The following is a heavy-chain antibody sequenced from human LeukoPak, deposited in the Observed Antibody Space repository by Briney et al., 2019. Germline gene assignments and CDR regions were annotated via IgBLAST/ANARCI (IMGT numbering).Heavy chain of an antibody. D-gene: IGHD4-17*01. CDR1: GYSISSGYY. V-gene: IGHV4-38-2*01. J-gene: IGHJ4*02. CDR2: IYHSGST. CDR3: ARHNSRGDYLFPLGY. Sequence: SETLSLTCAVSGYSISSGYYWGWIRQPPGKGLEWIGSIYHSGSTYYNPSLKSRVTISVDTSKNQFSLKLSSVTAAGTAVYYCARHNSRGDYLFPLGYWGQGTLVTVSS.